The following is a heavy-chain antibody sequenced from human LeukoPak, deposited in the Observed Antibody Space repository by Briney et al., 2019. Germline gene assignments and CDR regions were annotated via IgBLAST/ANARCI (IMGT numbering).Heavy chain of an antibody. CDR3: ARDLTVTDYYYYGMDV. J-gene: IGHJ6*02. V-gene: IGHV3-30-3*01. CDR2: ISYDGSNK. Sequence: PGGSLRLSCAASGFTFSSYWMNWARQAPGKGLEWVAVISYDGSNKYYADSVKGRFTISRDNSKNTLYLQMNSLRAEDTAVYYCARDLTVTDYYYYGMDVWGQGTTVTVSS. D-gene: IGHD4-11*01. CDR1: GFTFSSYW.